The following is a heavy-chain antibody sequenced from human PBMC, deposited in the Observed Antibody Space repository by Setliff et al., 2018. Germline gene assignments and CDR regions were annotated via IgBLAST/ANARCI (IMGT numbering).Heavy chain of an antibody. CDR2: VYYNGAA. J-gene: IGHJ4*02. V-gene: IGHV4-59*01. CDR1: GGSLSTYY. Sequence: TSETLSLTCTVSGGSLSTYYWSWIRQSPGRGLEYIGYVYYNGAADYSPSLKSRVTLSVDTSKNQFSLKLTSVTAADTAVYYCARGCTFRYFDYWGQGTPVTVSS. CDR3: ARGCTFRYFDY.